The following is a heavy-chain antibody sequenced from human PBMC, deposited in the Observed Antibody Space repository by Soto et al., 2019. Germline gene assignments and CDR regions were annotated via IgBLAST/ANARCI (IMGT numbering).Heavy chain of an antibody. J-gene: IGHJ1*01. CDR2: ISAYHGNT. CDR3: ARDSPPPRE. V-gene: IGHV1-18*01. CDR1: GYTCASYA. Sequence: QVQLVQSGAEVKKPGASVKVSCKASGYTCASYALTWVRQSPGQGLDGMGWISAYHGNTNYAHKLQGRVTLTTDTSTSTAYMELRSLRADDTAVYYCARDSPPPREWGQGTLVTVSS.